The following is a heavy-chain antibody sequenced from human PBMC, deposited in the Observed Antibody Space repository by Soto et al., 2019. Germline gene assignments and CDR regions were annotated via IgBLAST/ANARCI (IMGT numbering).Heavy chain of an antibody. V-gene: IGHV1-69*05. Sequence: SVKVSCKTSGGTFSSYAISWVRQAPGQGLEWMGGIIPIFDTANYAQKFQGRVTITRDTSASTAYMELSSLRSEDTAVYYCARAVAVPADFDYWGQGTLVTVSS. J-gene: IGHJ4*02. CDR1: GGTFSSYA. CDR2: IIPIFDTA. D-gene: IGHD6-19*01. CDR3: ARAVAVPADFDY.